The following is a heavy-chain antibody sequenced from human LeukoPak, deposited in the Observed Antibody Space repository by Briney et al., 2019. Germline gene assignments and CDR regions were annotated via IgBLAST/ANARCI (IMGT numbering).Heavy chain of an antibody. J-gene: IGHJ4*02. V-gene: IGHV3-30*19. CDR2: ISFDGSEK. CDR1: GFIFSSYG. D-gene: IGHD2-2*01. Sequence: GGSLRLSCVTSGFIFSSYGFHWVRQAPGKGLEWVAVISFDGSEKYYADSAKGRFSISTDYSRNTLYLEMNSLRADDPAVYYCVRSQLQYCTTTSCYVFDSWGQGTLVTVSS. CDR3: VRSQLQYCTTTSCYVFDS.